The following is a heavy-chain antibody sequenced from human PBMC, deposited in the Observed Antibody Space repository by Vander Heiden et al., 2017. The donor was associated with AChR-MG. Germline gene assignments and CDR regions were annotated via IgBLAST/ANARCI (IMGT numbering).Heavy chain of an antibody. CDR1: GFPFSSYS. J-gene: IGHJ4*02. V-gene: IGHV3-21*01. Sequence: EVQLVASGGGLIKPGGSLRLSCAASGFPFSSYSMNWGRQAPGKGLEWVSSISSSSSYIYYADSVKGRFTISRDNAKNSLYLQMNSLRAEDTAVYYCARAICARGGPICYFDYWGQGTLVTVSS. CDR3: ARAICARGGPICYFDY. CDR2: ISSSSSYI. D-gene: IGHD3-16*01.